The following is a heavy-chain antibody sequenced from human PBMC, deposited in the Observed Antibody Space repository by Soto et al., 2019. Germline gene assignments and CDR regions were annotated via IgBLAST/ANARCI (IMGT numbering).Heavy chain of an antibody. V-gene: IGHV3-48*02. CDR3: AKGPHSNVGWPYYFES. Sequence: VSLRLSCVASGFSLANYPMNWVRQTPGKGLEWISYSSPRGDTIYYADSVEGRFTISRDNARNSLSMHMSSLRDEDSALYYCAKGPHSNVGWPYYFESWGQGVPVTVYS. CDR1: GFSLANYP. J-gene: IGHJ4*02. D-gene: IGHD6-19*01. CDR2: SSPRGDTI.